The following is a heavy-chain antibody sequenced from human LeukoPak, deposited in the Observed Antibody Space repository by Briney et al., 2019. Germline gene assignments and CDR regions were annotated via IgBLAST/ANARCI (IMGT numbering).Heavy chain of an antibody. CDR1: GFTFSNYW. V-gene: IGHV3-74*01. CDR3: ARDYGDRLCDY. D-gene: IGHD4-17*01. CDR2: IKSDGSST. J-gene: IGHJ4*02. Sequence: GGSLRLSCAASGFTFSNYWMHWVRHAPGKGPVWVSRIKSDGSSTTYADSVRGRFTISRDNAKNSLYLQMNSLRAEDTAVYYCARDYGDRLCDYWGQGTLVTVSS.